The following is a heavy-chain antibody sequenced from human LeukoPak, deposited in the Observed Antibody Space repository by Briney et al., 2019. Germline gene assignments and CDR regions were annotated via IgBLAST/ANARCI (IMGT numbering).Heavy chain of an antibody. J-gene: IGHJ4*02. CDR2: ITASGETT. CDR3: AKDKNSACPTIFDY. D-gene: IGHD1-26*01. Sequence: GGSLRLSCAASGFTFGSHTMNWFRQAPGKGLEWVSAITASGETTYYTNSVRGRLTISRDNSKNTVDLQMNNLRAEDTVVYYCAKDKNSACPTIFDYWGQGTRVTVSS. V-gene: IGHV3-23*01. CDR1: GFTFGSHT.